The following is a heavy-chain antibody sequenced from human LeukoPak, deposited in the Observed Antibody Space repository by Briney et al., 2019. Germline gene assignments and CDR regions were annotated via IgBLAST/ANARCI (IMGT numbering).Heavy chain of an antibody. CDR1: GYSFTSYW. D-gene: IGHD5-18*01. Sequence: GESLKISCKGSGYSFTSYWIGWVRQMPGKGLEWMGIIYPGDSDTRYSPSFQGQVTISADKSISTAYLQWSSLKASDTAMYYCARHKGYSYGYGYYYYMDVWGKGTTVTVSS. V-gene: IGHV5-51*01. CDR2: IYPGDSDT. CDR3: ARHKGYSYGYGYYYYMDV. J-gene: IGHJ6*03.